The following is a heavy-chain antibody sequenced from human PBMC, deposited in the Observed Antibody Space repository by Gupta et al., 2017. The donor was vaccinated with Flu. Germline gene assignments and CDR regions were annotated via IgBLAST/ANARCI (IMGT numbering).Heavy chain of an antibody. Sequence: SIGVPRYCWGWGRQPPGMGLEWIGSVYYNGSAYVKPSLRSRVSISVDMSKNEFSLKLSYVTAADMAVYDWNLLNYNLPMNDWGQGTLVSVPS. D-gene: IGHD3-10*02. CDR3: NLLNYNLPMND. CDR2: VYYNGSA. CDR1: SIGVPRYC. V-gene: IGHV4-39*01. J-gene: IGHJ4*02.